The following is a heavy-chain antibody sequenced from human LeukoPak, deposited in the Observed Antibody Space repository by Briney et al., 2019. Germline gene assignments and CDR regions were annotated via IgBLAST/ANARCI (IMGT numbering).Heavy chain of an antibody. J-gene: IGHJ4*02. V-gene: IGHV3-74*01. D-gene: IGHD3-10*01. CDR2: IRGDGYDT. CDR1: GFRFSDFW. Sequence: GGSLRLSCPASGFRFSDFWMHWVRQAPGKGLVWVSRIRGDGYDTNYADSVEGRFTISRDNAQNTLYLQMNSLRAEDTAVYYCASDRVLGSGSLDNWGQGTLVTVSS. CDR3: ASDRVLGSGSLDN.